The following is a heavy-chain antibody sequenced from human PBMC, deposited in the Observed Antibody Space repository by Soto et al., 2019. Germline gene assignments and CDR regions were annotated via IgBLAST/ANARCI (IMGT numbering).Heavy chain of an antibody. CDR1: GFTFSSYW. J-gene: IGHJ3*02. CDR2: IKQDGSEK. D-gene: IGHD3-3*01. V-gene: IGHV3-7*01. CDR3: ARLRFLEWFDAFDI. Sequence: GGSLRLSCAASGFTFSSYWMSWVRQAPGKGLEWVANIKQDGSEKYYVDSVKGRFTISRDNAKNSLYLQMNSLRAEDTAVYYCARLRFLEWFDAFDIWGQGTMVTVSS.